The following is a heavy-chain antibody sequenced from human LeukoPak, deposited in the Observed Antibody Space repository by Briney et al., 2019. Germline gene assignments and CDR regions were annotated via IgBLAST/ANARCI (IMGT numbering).Heavy chain of an antibody. V-gene: IGHV3-9*01. CDR2: ISWNSGSI. Sequence: GGSLRLSCAASGFTFDDYAMHWVRQAPGKGLEWVSGISWNSGSIGYADSVKGRFTISRDNAKNSLYLQMNSLRAEDTAIYYCAKSRTGSCYSSVYSWGQGTLVTVSS. CDR1: GFTFDDYA. D-gene: IGHD2-15*01. CDR3: AKSRTGSCYSSVYS. J-gene: IGHJ4*02.